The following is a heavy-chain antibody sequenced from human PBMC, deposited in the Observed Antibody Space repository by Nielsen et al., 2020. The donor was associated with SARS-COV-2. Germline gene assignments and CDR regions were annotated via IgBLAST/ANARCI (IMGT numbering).Heavy chain of an antibody. CDR1: GFTFDDYA. D-gene: IGHD2-2*01. CDR2: ISWNSGSI. V-gene: IGHV3-9*01. CDR3: ATLPAPENYYYGMDV. J-gene: IGHJ6*02. Sequence: SLKISCAASGFTFDDYAMHWVRQAPGKGLEWVSGISWNSGSIGYADSVKGRFTISRDNAKNSLYLQMNSLRAEDTALYYCATLPAPENYYYGMDVWGQGTTVTVS.